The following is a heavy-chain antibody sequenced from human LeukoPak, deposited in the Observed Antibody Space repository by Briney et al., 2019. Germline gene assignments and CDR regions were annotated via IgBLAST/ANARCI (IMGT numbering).Heavy chain of an antibody. CDR3: ARTAAGAFSFDY. J-gene: IGHJ4*02. Sequence: GGSLRLSCAASGFTFSSYAMTWVRQAPGKGLEWVAVIWYDGSNKYYADSVKGRFTISRDNSKNTLYLQMNSLKAEDTAVYYCARTAAGAFSFDYWGQGTLVTVSS. CDR2: IWYDGSNK. V-gene: IGHV3-33*08. CDR1: GFTFSSYA. D-gene: IGHD6-13*01.